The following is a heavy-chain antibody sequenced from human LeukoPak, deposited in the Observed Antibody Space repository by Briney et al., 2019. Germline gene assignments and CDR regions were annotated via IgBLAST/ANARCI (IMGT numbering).Heavy chain of an antibody. J-gene: IGHJ4*02. CDR2: FVPEDGET. CDR1: GDTLTELS. V-gene: IGHV1-24*01. Sequence: ASVTVSCKLSGDTLTELSMHWVRQSPGKGLEWMGGFVPEDGETIYAQKFQGRVTMTEDTSTDTAYMELSSLRSDDTAVYFCATLPRGHLFDSWGQGTLATVSS. CDR3: ATLPRGHLFDS. D-gene: IGHD3-10*01.